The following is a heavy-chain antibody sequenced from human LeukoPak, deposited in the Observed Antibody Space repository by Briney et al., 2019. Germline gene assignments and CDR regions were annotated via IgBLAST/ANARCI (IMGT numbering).Heavy chain of an antibody. D-gene: IGHD4/OR15-4a*01. CDR2: IYYSGST. Sequence: PSETLSLTCTVSGGSISSSSYYWGWIRQPPGKGLEWIGSIYYSGSTYYNPSLKSRVTISEDTSKNQFSLKMSSLTAADTAVYYCAISTNYASGLAYWGQGTLVTVSS. J-gene: IGHJ4*02. CDR3: AISTNYASGLAY. CDR1: GGSISSSSYY. V-gene: IGHV4-39*07.